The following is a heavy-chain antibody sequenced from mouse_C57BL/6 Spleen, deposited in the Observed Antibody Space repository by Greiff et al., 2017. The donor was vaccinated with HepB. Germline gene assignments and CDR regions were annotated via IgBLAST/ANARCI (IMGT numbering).Heavy chain of an antibody. V-gene: IGHV1-4*01. D-gene: IGHD6-5*01. Sequence: QVQLKQSGAELARPGASVKMSCKASGYTFTSYTMHWVKQRPGQGLEWIGYINPSSGYTKYNQKFKDKATLTADKSSSTAYMQLSSLTSEDSAVYYCARYSYAAAYAMDYWGQGTSVTVSS. CDR1: GYTFTSYT. CDR3: ARYSYAAAYAMDY. J-gene: IGHJ4*01. CDR2: INPSSGYT.